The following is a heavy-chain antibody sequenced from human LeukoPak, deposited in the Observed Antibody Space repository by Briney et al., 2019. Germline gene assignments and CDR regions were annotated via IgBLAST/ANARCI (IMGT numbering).Heavy chain of an antibody. D-gene: IGHD3-3*01. J-gene: IGHJ4*02. CDR3: AKGTTILGVVITLDY. CDR2: ISGSGGST. V-gene: IGHV3-23*01. Sequence: QPGGSLRLSCAASGFTFSSYAMSWVRQAPGKGLEWVSAISGSGGSTYYADSVKGRFTISRDNSKNTLYLQMNSLRAEDTAVYYCAKGTTILGVVITLDYWGQGTLVTVPS. CDR1: GFTFSSYA.